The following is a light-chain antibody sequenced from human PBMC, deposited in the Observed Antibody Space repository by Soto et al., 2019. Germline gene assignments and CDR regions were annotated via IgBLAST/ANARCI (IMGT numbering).Light chain of an antibody. V-gene: IGKV3-20*01. CDR1: QSVASNR. CDR3: QQYGGSPYT. J-gene: IGKJ2*01. CDR2: GAS. Sequence: EIVLTQSPGTLSLSPGERATLSCRASQSVASNRLAWYQQKPGQAPRLLIYGASSRATGIPDRFNVSGSGTDITRSISRLEPEDFAVYYCQQYGGSPYTFGQGTKLEIK.